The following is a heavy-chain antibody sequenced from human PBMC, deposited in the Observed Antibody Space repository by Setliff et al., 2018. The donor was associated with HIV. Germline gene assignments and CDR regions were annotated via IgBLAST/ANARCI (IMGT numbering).Heavy chain of an antibody. CDR2: ITPLFGTT. D-gene: IGHD2-15*01. V-gene: IGHV1-69*13. CDR1: GDFSHYA. CDR3: ARDCSGGRCYGESR. Sequence: GASVKVSCKASGDFSHYATNWVRQAPGQGLEWMGAITPLFGTTNCAQHFQGRLTITADESTNTVYMELSSLRSEDTAMYYCARDCSGGRCYGESRWGQGTLVTVSS. J-gene: IGHJ4*02.